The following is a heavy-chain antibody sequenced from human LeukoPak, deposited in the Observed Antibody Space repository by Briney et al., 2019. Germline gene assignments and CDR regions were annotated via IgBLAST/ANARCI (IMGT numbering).Heavy chain of an antibody. D-gene: IGHD2-8*01. J-gene: IGHJ2*01. V-gene: IGHV1-46*01. Sequence: GASVKVSCKASGYTFTSYYIHWVRQAPGQGLEWVGIINPSGGSPSYGQKFQGRVTMTRDTSTSTVYMGLSRLRSDDTAVYYCARHHSRKPPLITWYFDLWGRGTLVTVSS. CDR2: INPSGGSP. CDR3: ARHHSRKPPLITWYFDL. CDR1: GYTFTSYY.